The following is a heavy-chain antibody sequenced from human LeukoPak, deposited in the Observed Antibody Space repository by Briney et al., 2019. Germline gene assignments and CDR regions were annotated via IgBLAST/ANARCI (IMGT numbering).Heavy chain of an antibody. CDR2: ISTYNGNT. CDR3: ARVGYTSGCDH. Sequence: ASVKVSCKASGYIFTSYGIGWVRQAPEQGLEWMGWISTYNGNTNYVQRLQGRVTMTTDTPTNTVHMELRSLRSDDAAVYYCARVGYTSGCDHWGQGTLVTVSS. CDR1: GYIFTSYG. V-gene: IGHV1-18*01. J-gene: IGHJ4*02. D-gene: IGHD3-3*01.